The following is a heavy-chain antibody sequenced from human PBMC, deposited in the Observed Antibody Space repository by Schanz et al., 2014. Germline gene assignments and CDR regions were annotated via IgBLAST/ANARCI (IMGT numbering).Heavy chain of an antibody. CDR2: ISSSSSYI. D-gene: IGHD4-17*01. CDR3: ARDGDRFYHNYYMDV. J-gene: IGHJ6*03. Sequence: EVHLVESGGGLVKRGGSLRLSCAASGFTISSYSMNWVRQAPGKGLEWVSSISSSSSYIYYADSVKGRFTISRDNAKNSLYLQMNRLRAEDTAVYYCARDGDRFYHNYYMDVWGKGTTVTVSS. CDR1: GFTISSYS. V-gene: IGHV3-21*01.